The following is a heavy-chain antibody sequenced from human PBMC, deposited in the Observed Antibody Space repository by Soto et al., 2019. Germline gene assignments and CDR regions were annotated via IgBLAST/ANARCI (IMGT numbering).Heavy chain of an antibody. J-gene: IGHJ6*02. CDR2: INPNSDGT. Sequence: ASVKVSCKASGYTFTGYYMHWVRQAPGQGLEWMGWINPNSDGTNYAQKFQGWVTMTRDTSISTAYMELSRLRSDDTAVYYCARDLPVSYYDFWSGSLGYYDYGMDVWGQGTTVTVSS. D-gene: IGHD3-3*01. CDR1: GYTFTGYY. V-gene: IGHV1-2*04. CDR3: ARDLPVSYYDFWSGSLGYYDYGMDV.